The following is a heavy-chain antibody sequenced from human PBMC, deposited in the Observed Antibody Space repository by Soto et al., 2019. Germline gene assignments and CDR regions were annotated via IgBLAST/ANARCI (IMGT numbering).Heavy chain of an antibody. D-gene: IGHD3-16*01. CDR2: IYSSGST. CDR3: ARVKSPFDYYYAMDV. J-gene: IGHJ6*02. V-gene: IGHV4-30-4*01. CDR1: GDSISSGNKY. Sequence: KPSETLSLTCTVSGDSISSGNKYWSWIHQPPGKGLEWIGYIYSSGSTYYNPSLKSRLSISLHTSDNQFSLKFDSVTDADSAVYYCARVKSPFDYYYAMDVWGHGTTVTVSS.